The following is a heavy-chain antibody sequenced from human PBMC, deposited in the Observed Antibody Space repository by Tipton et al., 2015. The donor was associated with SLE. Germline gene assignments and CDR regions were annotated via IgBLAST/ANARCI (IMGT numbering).Heavy chain of an antibody. Sequence: SLRLSCAASGFTFSNYAMHWVRQAPGKGLEWVAVISYDGSNKYYADSVKGRFTISRDNSKNTLYLQMNSLRAEDTAVYYCARDGVVVNAFDIWGQGTMVTVSS. D-gene: IGHD3-22*01. CDR1: GFTFSNYA. CDR3: ARDGVVVNAFDI. V-gene: IGHV3-30-3*01. CDR2: ISYDGSNK. J-gene: IGHJ3*02.